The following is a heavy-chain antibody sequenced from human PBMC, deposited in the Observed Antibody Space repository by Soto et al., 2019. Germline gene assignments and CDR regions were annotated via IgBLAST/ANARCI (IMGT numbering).Heavy chain of an antibody. CDR2: INAGNGNT. CDR1: GYTFTSYA. Sequence: QVQLVQSGAEVKKPGASVKVSCKASGYTFTSYAMHWVRQAPGQRLEWMGWINAGNGNTKYPQKFQGRVTITRAPSASTAYMELSSLRSEDTAVYYCARSIRLAGDYWGQGTLVTVSS. J-gene: IGHJ4*02. CDR3: ARSIRLAGDY. V-gene: IGHV1-3*01.